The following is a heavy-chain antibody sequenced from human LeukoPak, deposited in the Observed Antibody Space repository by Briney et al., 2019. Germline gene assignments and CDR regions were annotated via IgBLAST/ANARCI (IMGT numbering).Heavy chain of an antibody. D-gene: IGHD6-13*01. CDR2: ISGSGDTT. V-gene: IGHV3-23*01. J-gene: IGHJ4*02. CDR3: AKTRSNSWYFDY. Sequence: AAWALKLCCAASGFSISSCGMSWVRQAKGKGLEWVSTISGSGDTTYDADSVKGRFTVSRDNSKNAVYLQMSSLRAEDTAVYYCAKTRSNSWYFDYWGQGTLVTVSS. CDR1: GFSISSCG.